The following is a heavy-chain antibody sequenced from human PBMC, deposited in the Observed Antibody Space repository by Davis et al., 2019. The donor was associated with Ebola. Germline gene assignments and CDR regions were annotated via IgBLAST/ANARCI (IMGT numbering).Heavy chain of an antibody. Sequence: HSQTLSLTCAISGDSVAGGTGGWNWIRQSPSRGLEWLGRTYYSSSKWYNDYAVSVKSRITINPDTSKNQFSLQLNSVTPEDTALYYCARGWLRRYLDYWGQGIPVTVSS. CDR1: GDSVAGGTGG. CDR2: TYYSSSKWYN. J-gene: IGHJ4*02. CDR3: ARGWLRRYLDY. D-gene: IGHD3-9*01. V-gene: IGHV6-1*01.